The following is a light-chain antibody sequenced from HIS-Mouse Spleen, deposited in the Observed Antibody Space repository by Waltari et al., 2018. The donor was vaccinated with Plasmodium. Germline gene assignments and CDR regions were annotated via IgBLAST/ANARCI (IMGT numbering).Light chain of an antibody. CDR2: AAS. Sequence: DIQMPQSPSSLSASVGDRVTITCRASQSISSDLNWYQQKPGKAPKLLIYAASSLQSGVPSRFSGSGSGTDFTLTISSLQPEDFATYYCQQSYSTPWTFGQGTKVEIK. J-gene: IGKJ1*01. CDR3: QQSYSTPWT. CDR1: QSISSD. V-gene: IGKV1-39*01.